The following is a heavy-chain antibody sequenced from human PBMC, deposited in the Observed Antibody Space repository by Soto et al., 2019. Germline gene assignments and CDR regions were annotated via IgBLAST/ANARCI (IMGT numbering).Heavy chain of an antibody. CDR1: GFTFISYA. D-gene: IGHD3-16*01. CDR3: AKDGGYDYIWGSYAA. Sequence: PGGSLRLSCAASGFTFISYAMSWVRQAPGKGLEWVSAISGSGGSTYYADSVKGRFTISRDNSKNTLYLQMNSLRAEDTAVYYCAKDGGYDYIWGSYAAWGQGTLVTVSS. J-gene: IGHJ1*01. CDR2: ISGSGGST. V-gene: IGHV3-23*01.